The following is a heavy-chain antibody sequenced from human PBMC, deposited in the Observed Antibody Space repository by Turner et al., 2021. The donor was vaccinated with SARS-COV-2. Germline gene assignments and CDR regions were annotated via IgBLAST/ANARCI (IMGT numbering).Heavy chain of an antibody. V-gene: IGHV4-39*01. Sequence: QLRLPASRSGLVKRSGTLSLTFAVSGCSLSSSCYYWGWLRQPPGEGLEWIGCTDYSGITYYNPSNKSLVTTSVDTYKNQFSLKLSSVTAADTAVYYCTRLMDTAMDYYGMDVWGQGTTVTVSS. J-gene: IGHJ6*02. CDR2: TDYSGIT. D-gene: IGHD5-18*01. CDR1: GCSLSSSCYY. CDR3: TRLMDTAMDYYGMDV.